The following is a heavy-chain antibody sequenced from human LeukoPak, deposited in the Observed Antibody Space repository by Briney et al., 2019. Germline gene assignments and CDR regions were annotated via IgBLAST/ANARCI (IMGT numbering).Heavy chain of an antibody. D-gene: IGHD5-24*01. CDR2: ISGGGGST. Sequence: GGSLRLSCAASGFTFRTYAMSWVRQAPGKGLEWVSFISGGGGSTHLADSVKGRFIISRDNSKNTVYLQMNSLRAEDTAVYYCAKVGPRDGYREYYFDYWGQGTLVTVSS. CDR1: GFTFRTYA. V-gene: IGHV3-23*01. J-gene: IGHJ4*02. CDR3: AKVGPRDGYREYYFDY.